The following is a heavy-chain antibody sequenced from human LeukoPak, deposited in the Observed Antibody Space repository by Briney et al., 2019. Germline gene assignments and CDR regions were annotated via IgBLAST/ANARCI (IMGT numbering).Heavy chain of an antibody. D-gene: IGHD4-11*01. CDR1: GVSISAYY. V-gene: IGHV4-4*07. CDR2: IYPGEGIYATATT. CDR3: ARDPTTVTTIFDS. J-gene: IGHJ4*02. Sequence: KSSETLSPTCSVSGVSISAYYWSWIRQSAGNSLEWIGRIYPGEGIYATATTSYNPSFKSRVTMSGDTSKNQLSLKLSSVTAADTAVYYCARDPTTVTTIFDSWGQGILVTVSS.